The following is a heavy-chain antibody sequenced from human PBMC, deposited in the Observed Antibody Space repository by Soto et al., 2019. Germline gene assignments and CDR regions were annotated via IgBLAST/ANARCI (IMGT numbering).Heavy chain of an antibody. CDR2: IGSSGGTT. CDR3: GKDPNGDYIGAFDI. CDR1: GLTFSNYA. Sequence: GGSLRLSCAASGLTFSNYAMSWVRQAPGKGLEWVSGIGSSGGTTHLADSVKGRFTISRDNSKNTLYLQMNSLRVEDTAVYYCGKDPNGDYIGAFDIWGQGTMVTVSS. J-gene: IGHJ3*02. D-gene: IGHD2-21*02. V-gene: IGHV3-23*01.